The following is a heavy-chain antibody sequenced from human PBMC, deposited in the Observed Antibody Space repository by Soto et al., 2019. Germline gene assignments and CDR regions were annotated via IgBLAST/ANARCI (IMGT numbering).Heavy chain of an antibody. CDR1: GFTFNNYG. D-gene: IGHD2-15*01. CDR3: ARGDREDIAVVVGARPGEYGVDV. Sequence: GGSLRLSCAASGFTFNNYGMHWVRQAPGKGLECVAVISYDGSNKFYRDSVKGRFTISRDNSKNTLYLQINSLRYEDTAVYYCARGDREDIAVVVGARPGEYGVDVWGQGTTVTVSS. CDR2: ISYDGSNK. J-gene: IGHJ6*02. V-gene: IGHV3-30*19.